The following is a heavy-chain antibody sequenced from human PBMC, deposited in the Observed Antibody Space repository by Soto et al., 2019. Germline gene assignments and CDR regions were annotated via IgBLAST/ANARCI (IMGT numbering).Heavy chain of an antibody. CDR1: GFTFSSYA. V-gene: IGHV3-23*01. D-gene: IGHD3-22*01. CDR3: AKAGYHWYDAFDI. CDR2: ISGSGGST. J-gene: IGHJ3*02. Sequence: GGSLRLSCAASGFTFSSYAMSWVRQAPAKGLEWVSAISGSGGSTYYADSVKGRFTISRDNSKNTLYLQMNSLRAEDTAVYYCAKAGYHWYDAFDIWGQGTMVTLSS.